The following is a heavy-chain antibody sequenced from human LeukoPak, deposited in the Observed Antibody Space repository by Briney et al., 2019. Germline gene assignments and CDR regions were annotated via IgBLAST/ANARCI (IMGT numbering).Heavy chain of an antibody. J-gene: IGHJ4*02. Sequence: GGSLRLSCAASGFTFSSYWMSWVRQAPGKGLEWVANIKQDGSEKYYVDSVKGRFTISRDNAKNSLYLQMNSLRAEDTAVYYCARVQGYYYASGSSEYFDYWGQGTLVTVSS. D-gene: IGHD3-10*01. CDR3: ARVQGYYYASGSSEYFDY. V-gene: IGHV3-7*01. CDR2: IKQDGSEK. CDR1: GFTFSSYW.